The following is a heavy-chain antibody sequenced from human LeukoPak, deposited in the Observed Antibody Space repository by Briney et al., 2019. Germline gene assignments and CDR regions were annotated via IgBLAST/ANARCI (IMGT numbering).Heavy chain of an antibody. D-gene: IGHD3-3*01. CDR3: ARDLHNDFWSGYLHS. Sequence: ASVKVSCKASGGTFSSYAISWVRQAPGQGLEWMGGIIPIFGTANYAQKFQGRVTITADKSTSTAYMELSSLRSEDTAVYYCARDLHNDFWSGYLHSWGQGTLVTVSS. CDR2: IIPIFGTA. CDR1: GGTFSSYA. V-gene: IGHV1-69*06. J-gene: IGHJ5*02.